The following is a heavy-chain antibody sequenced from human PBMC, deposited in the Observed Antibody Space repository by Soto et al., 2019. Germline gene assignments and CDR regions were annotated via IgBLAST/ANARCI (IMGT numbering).Heavy chain of an antibody. D-gene: IGHD2-15*01. J-gene: IGHJ4*02. CDR1: GYSFTIYG. Sequence: ASVKVSFKASGYSFTIYGITWVRQAPGQGLEWMGWISTYDGNTNYAQNFQGRVSMARDTSTSTAYMELRSLRSDDTAVYYCARDRGRSCIGGICPFDYWGQGTLVT. CDR2: ISTYDGNT. CDR3: ARDRGRSCIGGICPFDY. V-gene: IGHV1-18*01.